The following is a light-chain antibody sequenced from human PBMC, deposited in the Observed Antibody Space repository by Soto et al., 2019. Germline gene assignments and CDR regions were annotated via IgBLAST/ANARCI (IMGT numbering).Light chain of an antibody. CDR2: GAS. J-gene: IGKJ5*01. V-gene: IGKV3-20*01. CDR1: QSISSSF. CDR3: QQYDNSPIT. Sequence: EILLTQSPGILSLSPLEIASPSLVASQSISSSFLAWYQQKPGQAPRLLIYGASSRATGIPDRFSGTGSETDFTLTISRLEPEDFAVYYCQQYDNSPITFGQGTRLEI.